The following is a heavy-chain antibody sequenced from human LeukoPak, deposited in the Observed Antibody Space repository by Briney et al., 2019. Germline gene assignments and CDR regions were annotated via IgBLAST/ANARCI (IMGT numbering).Heavy chain of an antibody. CDR2: IDYSANT. CDR1: DVSISSGDYY. Sequence: SQTLSRTCTISDVSISSGDYYWSWIRQPPGKGLEWIGYIDYSANTYYNPALKSRVTISADTPKNHFSLNVSSVTAADTAVYYSARVYYQLLSAWFDPWGQGTLVTVSS. CDR3: ARVYYQLLSAWFDP. V-gene: IGHV4-30-4*01. D-gene: IGHD2-2*01. J-gene: IGHJ5*02.